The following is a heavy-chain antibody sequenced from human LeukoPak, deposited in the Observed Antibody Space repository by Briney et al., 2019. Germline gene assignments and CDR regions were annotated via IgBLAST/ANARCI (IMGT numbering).Heavy chain of an antibody. CDR1: GFTFSSYG. CDR2: ISYDGSNK. D-gene: IGHD3-22*01. Sequence: GGPLRLSCAASGFTFSSYGMHWVRQAPGKGLEWVAVISYDGSNKYYADSVKGRFTISRDNSKNTLYLQMNSLRAEDTAVYYCAKGTYYDSSGYSDYWGQGTLVTVSS. V-gene: IGHV3-30*18. J-gene: IGHJ4*02. CDR3: AKGTYYDSSGYSDY.